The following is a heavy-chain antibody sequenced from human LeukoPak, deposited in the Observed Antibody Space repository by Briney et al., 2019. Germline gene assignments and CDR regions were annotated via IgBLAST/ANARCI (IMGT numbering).Heavy chain of an antibody. CDR1: GFTFSNYA. CDR3: ARDRGDWNFDL. J-gene: IGHJ2*01. V-gene: IGHV3-23*01. Sequence: PGGSLRLSCAASGFTFSNYARSWLRQAPGKGLDWFSAITYCGFNIKYADSGKGRVTISGDNCKVSLDPQMNSLKAEDTAVYYCARDRGDWNFDLWGRGTLVTVSS. CDR2: ITYCGFNI.